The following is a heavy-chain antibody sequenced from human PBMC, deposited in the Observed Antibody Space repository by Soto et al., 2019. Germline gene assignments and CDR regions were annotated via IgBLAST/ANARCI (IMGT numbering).Heavy chain of an antibody. D-gene: IGHD3-22*01. V-gene: IGHV3-23*01. CDR2: ISGSGGST. Sequence: EVQLLESGGGLVQPGGSLRLSCAASGFTFSSYAMSWVRQAPGKGLEWVSAISGSGGSTYYADSVKGRFTISRDNSKNTLYLQMNSLRAEDTAVYYCAKEPRFSKVVVITTAGGLRYFDLWGRGTLVTVSS. CDR1: GFTFSSYA. CDR3: AKEPRFSKVVVITTAGGLRYFDL. J-gene: IGHJ2*01.